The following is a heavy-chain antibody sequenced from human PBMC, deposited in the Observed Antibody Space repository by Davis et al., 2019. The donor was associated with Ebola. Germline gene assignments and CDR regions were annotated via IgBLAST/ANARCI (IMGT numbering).Heavy chain of an antibody. J-gene: IGHJ3*02. CDR1: GFTFSDYW. D-gene: IGHD3-22*01. V-gene: IGHV3-74*03. CDR3: ARGGYYDSSGYSHAAFDI. Sequence: PGGSLRLSCAASGFTFSDYWMHWVRQAPGKGLVWVSCINTDGGSITYADSVKGRFTVSRDNAKNSLYLQMNSLRAEDTAVYYCARGGYYDSSGYSHAAFDIWGQGTMVTVSS. CDR2: INTDGGSI.